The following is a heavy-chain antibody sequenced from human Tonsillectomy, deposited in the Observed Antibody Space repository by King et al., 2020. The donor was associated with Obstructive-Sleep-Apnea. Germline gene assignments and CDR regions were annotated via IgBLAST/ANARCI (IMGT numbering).Heavy chain of an antibody. CDR2: TSSSSSDI. J-gene: IGHJ6*04. CDR3: VRVIRALIGFNYDVMDD. CDR1: GFTFSSYR. D-gene: IGHD2-8*01. Sequence: VQLVESGGGLVKPGGSLRLSCAASGFTFSSYRMNWVRQAPGRGLEWVLYTSSSSSDINYAESVKGRFTISRDNAKNSLYLQLNSRRAEDTVVYYWVRVIRALIGFNYDVMDDWGEGTTFTVSA. V-gene: IGHV3-21*01.